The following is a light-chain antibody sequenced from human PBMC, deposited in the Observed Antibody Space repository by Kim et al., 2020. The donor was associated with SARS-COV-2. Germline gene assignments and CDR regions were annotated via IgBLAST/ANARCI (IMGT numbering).Light chain of an antibody. CDR3: NSRDSSDPWV. V-gene: IGLV3-19*01. CDR2: GQK. J-gene: IGLJ3*02. Sequence: SVALGPTVRITCQGDSLSTYSASWYQQKAGQAPVFVMYGQKRPSGIPGRFSGSSSGTTASLTITGAQAEDEADYYCNSRDSSDPWVFGGGTKPTVL. CDR1: SLSTYS.